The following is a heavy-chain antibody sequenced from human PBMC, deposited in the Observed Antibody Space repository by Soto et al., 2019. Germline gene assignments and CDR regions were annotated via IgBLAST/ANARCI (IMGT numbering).Heavy chain of an antibody. CDR1: GGTFSSYT. D-gene: IGHD2-2*01. CDR3: ARDEGVVPAAPGNFDAFDI. Sequence: SVKVSCKASGGTFSSYTISWVRQAPGQGLEWMGRIIPILGIANYAQKFQGRVTITADKSTSTAYMELSSLRSEDTAVYYCARDEGVVPAAPGNFDAFDIWGQGTMVTVSS. J-gene: IGHJ3*02. CDR2: IIPILGIA. V-gene: IGHV1-69*04.